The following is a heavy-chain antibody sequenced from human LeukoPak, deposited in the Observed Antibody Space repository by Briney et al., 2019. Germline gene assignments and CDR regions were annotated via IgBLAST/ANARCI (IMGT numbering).Heavy chain of an antibody. Sequence: SETLSLTCAVSGGSISSGGYSWSWIRQPPGKGLEWIGYIYHSGSTYYNPSLKSRVTISVDRSKNQFSLKLSSVTAADTAVYYCARERDYDSSGYPYFDYWGQGTLVTVSS. CDR3: ARERDYDSSGYPYFDY. V-gene: IGHV4-30-2*01. CDR1: GGSISSGGYS. D-gene: IGHD3-22*01. J-gene: IGHJ4*02. CDR2: IYHSGST.